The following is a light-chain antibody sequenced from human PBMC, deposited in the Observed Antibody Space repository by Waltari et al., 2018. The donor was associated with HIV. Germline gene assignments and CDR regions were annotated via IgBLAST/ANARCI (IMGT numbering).Light chain of an antibody. CDR3: SSFAGSNNLV. CDR2: EVT. V-gene: IGLV2-8*01. CDR1: SSDVGGYNF. Sequence: QSALTQPPSASGSPGQSVTISCTGTSSDVGGYNFVSWYQQHPGKAPKLMIFEVTKRPSGVPALFSGSKSGNTASLTVSGLQADDEADYYCSSFAGSNNLVFGGGTKLTVL. J-gene: IGLJ2*01.